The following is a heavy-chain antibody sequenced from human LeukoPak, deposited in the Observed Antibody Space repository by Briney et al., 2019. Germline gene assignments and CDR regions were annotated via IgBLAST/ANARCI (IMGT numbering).Heavy chain of an antibody. J-gene: IGHJ4*02. CDR2: ISYDGSNK. V-gene: IGHV3-30*18. CDR3: AKDIAAYSYGFD. CDR1: GFTFSSYG. D-gene: IGHD5-18*01. Sequence: GGSLRLSCAASGFTFSSYGMHWVRQAPGKGLEWVAVISYDGSNKYYADSVKGRFTISRDNSKNTLYLQMNSLRAEDTAVYYCAKDIAAYSYGFDWGQGTLVTVSS.